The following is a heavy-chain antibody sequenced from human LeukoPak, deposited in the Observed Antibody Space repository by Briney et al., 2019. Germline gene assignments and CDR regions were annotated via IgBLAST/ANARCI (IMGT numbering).Heavy chain of an antibody. CDR2: IVNSGGTT. CDR1: GFTFSKYY. V-gene: IGHV3-11*01. Sequence: KSWGFLRLSCAASGFTFSKYYMSWIRQAPGKGLEWISYIVNSGGTTSYADSVQGRFTISSDDAKNSLYLQMNSLRAEDTAVYYCAGGYGSGSYSAWGQGIPVTVSS. D-gene: IGHD3-10*01. CDR3: AGGYGSGSYSA. J-gene: IGHJ5*02.